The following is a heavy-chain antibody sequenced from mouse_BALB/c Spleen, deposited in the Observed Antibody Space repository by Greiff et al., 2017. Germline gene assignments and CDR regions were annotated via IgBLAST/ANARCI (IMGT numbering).Heavy chain of an antibody. J-gene: IGHJ2*01. CDR2: ILPGSGST. CDR1: GYTFSSYW. D-gene: IGHD3-1*01. V-gene: IGHV1-9*01. Sequence: VQLQQSGAELMKPGASVKISCKATGYTFSSYWIEWVKQRPGHGLEWIGEILPGSGSTNYNEKFKGKATLTADKSSSTAYMQLSSLTSENSAVYFCARSGVYFDYWGQGTTLTVSS. CDR3: ARSGVYFDY.